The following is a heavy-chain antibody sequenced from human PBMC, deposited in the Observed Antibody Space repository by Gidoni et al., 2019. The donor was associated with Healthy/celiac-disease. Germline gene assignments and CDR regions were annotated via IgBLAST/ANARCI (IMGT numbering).Heavy chain of an antibody. V-gene: IGHV1-18*01. J-gene: IGHJ4*02. CDR3: ARTHYYDSSGYFSEMGY. Sequence: QVQLVQSGAEVTKPGASVKVSCKASGYTFTSYGISWVRHAPGQGLEWMGWISAYNGNTNYAQKLQGRVTMTTDTSTSTAYMELRSLRSDDTAVYYCARTHYYDSSGYFSEMGYWGQGTLVTVSS. CDR2: ISAYNGNT. CDR1: GYTFTSYG. D-gene: IGHD3-22*01.